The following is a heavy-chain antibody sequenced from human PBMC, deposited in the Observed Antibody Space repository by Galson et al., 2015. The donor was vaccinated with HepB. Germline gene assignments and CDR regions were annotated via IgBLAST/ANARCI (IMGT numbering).Heavy chain of an antibody. CDR1: GFTFSSYW. Sequence: SLRLSCAASGFTFSSYWMHWVRQAPGEGLVWVSRINSDGSSTSYADSVKGRFTISRDNAKNTLYLQMNSLRAEDTAVYYCYSGAGTPWGQGTLVTVSS. J-gene: IGHJ5*02. V-gene: IGHV3-74*01. D-gene: IGHD6-19*01. CDR3: YSGAGTP. CDR2: INSDGSST.